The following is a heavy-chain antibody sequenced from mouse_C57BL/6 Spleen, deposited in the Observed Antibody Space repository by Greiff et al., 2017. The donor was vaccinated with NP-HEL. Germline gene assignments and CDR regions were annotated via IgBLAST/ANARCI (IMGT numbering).Heavy chain of an antibody. CDR2: IDPSDSYT. J-gene: IGHJ2*01. CDR1: GYTFTSYW. V-gene: IGHV1-69*01. D-gene: IGHD1-1*01. CDR3: ARLLPDY. Sequence: QVHVKQPGAELVMPGASVKLSCKASGYTFTSYWMHWVKQRPGQGLEWIGEIDPSDSYTNYNQKFKGKSTLTVDKSSSTAYMQLSSLTSEDSAVYYCARLLPDYWGQGTTLTVSS.